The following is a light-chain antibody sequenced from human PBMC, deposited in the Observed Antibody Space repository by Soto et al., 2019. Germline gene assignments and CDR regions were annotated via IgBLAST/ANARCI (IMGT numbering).Light chain of an antibody. CDR1: QRVSSY. Sequence: EIVLSQSLATLSLSPGARATLSGRASQRVSSYLAWYQQKPGQDPRLLIYDASNRATGIPARFSGSGSGTDFTLTISSLEPEDFAVYYCQQYGSSRTVGYGTKVVIK. J-gene: IGKJ1*01. CDR2: DAS. CDR3: QQYGSSRT. V-gene: IGKV3-11*01.